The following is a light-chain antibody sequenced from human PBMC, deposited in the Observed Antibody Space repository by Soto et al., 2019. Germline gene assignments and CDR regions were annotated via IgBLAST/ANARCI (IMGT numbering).Light chain of an antibody. CDR2: EAS. Sequence: ILWTQSPATPSLFPGERAPLSCRASQSVNNFLAWYQQRPGQAPRLLMYEASNRATGVPARLSGSGSGTDFTLTISSLEPEDFAIYYCQQRRNWPPTFGQGTKVDI. CDR1: QSVNNF. V-gene: IGKV3-11*01. CDR3: QQRRNWPPT. J-gene: IGKJ1*01.